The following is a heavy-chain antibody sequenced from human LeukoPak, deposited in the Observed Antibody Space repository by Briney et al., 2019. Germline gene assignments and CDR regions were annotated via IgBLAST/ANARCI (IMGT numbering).Heavy chain of an antibody. V-gene: IGHV3-30-3*01. CDR2: ISYDGSNK. D-gene: IGHD4-17*01. CDR3: ARSVMTTVTTEGSGFDP. J-gene: IGHJ5*02. CDR1: GFTFSSYA. Sequence: GGSLRLSCAASGFTFSSYAMHWVRQAPGKGLEWVAVISYDGSNKYYADSVKGRFTISRDNSKNTLYLQMDSLRAEDTAVYYCARSVMTTVTTEGSGFDPWGQGTLVTVSS.